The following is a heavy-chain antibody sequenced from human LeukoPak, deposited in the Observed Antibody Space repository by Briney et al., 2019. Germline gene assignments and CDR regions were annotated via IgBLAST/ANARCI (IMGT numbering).Heavy chain of an antibody. Sequence: GGSLRISCAASGFTCSSYEMNLFRKAPGKPLEWVSYISSSGSTIYYADSVKGRFTISRDNAKNSLYLQMNSLRAEDTAAYYCARWKWEPSVWGKGTTVTVSS. CDR2: ISSSGSTI. V-gene: IGHV3-48*03. CDR1: GFTCSSYE. J-gene: IGHJ6*04. D-gene: IGHD1-26*01. CDR3: ARWKWEPSV.